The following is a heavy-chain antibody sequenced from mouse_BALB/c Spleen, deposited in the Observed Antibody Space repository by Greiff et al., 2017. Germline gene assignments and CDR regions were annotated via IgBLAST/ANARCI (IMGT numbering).Heavy chain of an antibody. V-gene: IGHV1-69*01. Sequence: QVQLQQPGAELVMPGASVKMSCKASGYTFTDYWMHWVKQRPGQGLEWIGAIDTSDSYTSYNQKFKGKATLTVDESSSTAYMQLSSLTSEDSAVYYCARFGRYFDVWGAGTTVTVSS. CDR2: IDTSDSYT. CDR3: ARFGRYFDV. J-gene: IGHJ1*01. CDR1: GYTFTDYW.